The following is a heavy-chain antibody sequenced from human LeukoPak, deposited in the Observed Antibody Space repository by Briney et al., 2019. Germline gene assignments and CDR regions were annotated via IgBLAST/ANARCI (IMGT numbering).Heavy chain of an antibody. V-gene: IGHV1-2*02. CDR2: INPNSGGT. D-gene: IGHD3-10*01. CDR3: ARDKVESVLLWFGEFAR. Sequence: GASVKVSCKASGYTFTGYYMHWVRQAPGQGLEWMGWINPNSGGTNYAQKFQGRVTMTRDTSISTAYMELSRLRSDDMAVYYCARDKVESVLLWFGEFARWGQGTLVTVSS. CDR1: GYTFTGYY. J-gene: IGHJ5*02.